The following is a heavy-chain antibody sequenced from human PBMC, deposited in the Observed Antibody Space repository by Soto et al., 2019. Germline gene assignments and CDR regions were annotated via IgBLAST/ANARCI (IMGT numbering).Heavy chain of an antibody. J-gene: IGHJ4*02. V-gene: IGHV3-21*01. D-gene: IGHD3-9*01. CDR3: ARSFDSVGDS. Sequence: GGSLRLSCAASGFPFSSYSMTWVRQRPGKGLEWVSSISGTSEYIYYADSLKGRFTISRDNARNSVYLQIHSLRTDDTAVYYCARSFDSVGDSWGQGTLVTVSS. CDR1: GFPFSSYS. CDR2: ISGTSEYI.